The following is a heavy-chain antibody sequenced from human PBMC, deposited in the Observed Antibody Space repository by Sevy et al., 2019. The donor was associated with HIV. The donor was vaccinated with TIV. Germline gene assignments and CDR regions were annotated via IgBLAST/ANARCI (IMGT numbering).Heavy chain of an antibody. CDR3: TTEILGLVDTAMVAYFDY. CDR1: GFTFSNAW. CDR2: IKSKTDGGTT. D-gene: IGHD5-18*01. V-gene: IGHV3-15*01. Sequence: GGSLRLSCAASGFTFSNAWTSWVRQAPGKGLEWVGRIKSKTDGGTTDYAAPVKGRFTISRDDSKNTLYLQMNSLKTEDTAVYYCTTEILGLVDTAMVAYFDYWGQGTLVTVSS. J-gene: IGHJ4*02.